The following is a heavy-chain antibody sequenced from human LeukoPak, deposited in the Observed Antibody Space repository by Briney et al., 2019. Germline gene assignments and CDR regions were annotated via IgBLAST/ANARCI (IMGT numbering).Heavy chain of an antibody. D-gene: IGHD2-15*01. CDR1: GYTFTGYY. J-gene: IGHJ6*02. V-gene: IGHV1-2*02. CDR3: ARYCSGGSCYYYGMDV. CDR2: INPNSGGT. Sequence: ASVKVSCKASGYTFTGYYMHWVRQAPGQGLEWMGWINPNSGGTNYAQKFQGRVTMTRDTSISTAYMELSRLRSDDTAVYYCARYCSGGSCYYYGMDVWGQGTTVTVSS.